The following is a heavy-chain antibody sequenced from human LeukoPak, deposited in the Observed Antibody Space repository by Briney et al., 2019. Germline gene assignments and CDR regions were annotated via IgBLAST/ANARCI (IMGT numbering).Heavy chain of an antibody. J-gene: IGHJ3*02. CDR3: ARGGSNYDAFDI. CDR1: GGSISSSSYY. CDR2: IYYSGST. V-gene: IGHV4-39*01. Sequence: PSETLSLTCTVSGGSISSSSYYWGWIRQPPGKGLEWIGSIYYSGSTYYNPSLKSRVTISVDTSKNQFSLKLSSVTAADTAVYYCARGGSNYDAFDIWGQGTMVTVSS. D-gene: IGHD4-11*01.